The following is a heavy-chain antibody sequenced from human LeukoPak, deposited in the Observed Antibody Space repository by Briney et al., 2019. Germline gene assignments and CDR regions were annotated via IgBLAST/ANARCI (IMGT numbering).Heavy chain of an antibody. CDR2: ISQDGSEK. CDR3: AKHIAPRRNFDS. CDR1: GFTFSSSW. D-gene: IGHD6-6*01. J-gene: IGHJ4*02. V-gene: IGHV3-7*03. Sequence: PGGSLRLSCAASGFTFSSSWMNWVRQAPGKGLEWVANISQDGSEKYYVDSVKGRFTISRDNAKNSLYLQMNSLRAEDTAVYYCAKHIAPRRNFDSWGQGTLVTVSS.